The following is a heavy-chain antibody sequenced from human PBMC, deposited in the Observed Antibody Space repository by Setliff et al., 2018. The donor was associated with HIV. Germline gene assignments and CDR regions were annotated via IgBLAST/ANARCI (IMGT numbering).Heavy chain of an antibody. J-gene: IGHJ2*01. CDR2: INGGNGNT. CDR3: ARPAYSSTWVDWYFDL. V-gene: IGHV1-3*01. CDR1: GYTFTRYN. Sequence: ASVKVSCKASGYTFTRYNIHWVRQAPGQRLEWMGWINGGNGNTKYSQKFQDSVTITRDTSANTAYLELSGLRSEDTALYYCARPAYSSTWVDWYFDLWGRGTLVTVSS. D-gene: IGHD6-13*01.